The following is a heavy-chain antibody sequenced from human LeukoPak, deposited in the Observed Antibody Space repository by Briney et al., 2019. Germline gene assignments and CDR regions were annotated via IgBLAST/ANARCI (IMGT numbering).Heavy chain of an antibody. CDR2: IYHSGGT. V-gene: IGHV4-38-2*01. J-gene: IGHJ4*02. CDR3: ARVMEAAADCDY. CDR1: GYSISSGYY. Sequence: SETLSLTCAVSGYSISSGYYWGWIRQPPGKGLEWIGSIYHSGGTYYNPSLKSRVTISVDTSKNQFSLKLSSVTAADTAVYYCARVMEAAADCDYWGQGTLVTVSS. D-gene: IGHD6-13*01.